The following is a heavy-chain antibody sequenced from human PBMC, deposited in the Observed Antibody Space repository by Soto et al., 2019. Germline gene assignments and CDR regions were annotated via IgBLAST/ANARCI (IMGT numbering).Heavy chain of an antibody. J-gene: IGHJ3*02. CDR3: GKDGTLAGGVLDI. CDR1: GFTVNNHA. V-gene: IGHV3-23*01. CDR2: FAGDVINT. Sequence: EVQLLASGGGLVQPGGSLRRSCAASGFTVNNHAMHWVRQAPGEGLEWVAGFAGDVINTRYADSVRGRFTISRDTSKDPWSLQMVSLRVEDTAISYCGKDGTLAGGVLDIWCQRAMVTVSS. D-gene: IGHD1-26*01.